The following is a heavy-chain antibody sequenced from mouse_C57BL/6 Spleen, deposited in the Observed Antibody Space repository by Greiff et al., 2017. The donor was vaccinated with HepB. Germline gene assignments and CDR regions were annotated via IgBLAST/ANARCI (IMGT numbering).Heavy chain of an antibody. V-gene: IGHV1-7*01. CDR3: ARWIYHGYHEGMDY. Sequence: VQLQQSGAELAKPGASVKLSCKASGYTFTSYWMHWVKQRPGQGLEWIGYINPSSGYTKYNQKFKDKATLNADKSSSTAYMQLSSLTYEDSAVYYWARWIYHGYHEGMDYWGQGTSVTVSS. CDR1: GYTFTSYW. D-gene: IGHD2-2*01. J-gene: IGHJ4*01. CDR2: INPSSGYT.